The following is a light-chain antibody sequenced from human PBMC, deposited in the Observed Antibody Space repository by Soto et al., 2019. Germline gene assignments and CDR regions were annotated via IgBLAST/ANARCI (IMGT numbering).Light chain of an antibody. CDR2: GAS. J-gene: IGKJ2*01. CDR1: QSVNSIY. CDR3: QHYGSSLYN. Sequence: EIVLTQSPGTLSLSPGERATLSCRASQSVNSIYLTWYQQKPGQAPRLLIYGASSRATDIPDRFSGSGSGADFTLTISRLEPEDFAVYYCQHYGSSLYNFGQGTKLEIK. V-gene: IGKV3-20*01.